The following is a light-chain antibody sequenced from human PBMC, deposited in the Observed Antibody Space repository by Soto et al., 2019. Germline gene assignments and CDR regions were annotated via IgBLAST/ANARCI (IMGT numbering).Light chain of an antibody. CDR1: QSISSY. CDR3: QQSYSTLYT. Sequence: DIQMTQSPSSLSASVGDRVTIACRASQSISSYLNWYQQKPGKAPKLLIYAASSFQSGVPSRFSGIGSGTDFTLTISSLQPEDFATYYCQQSYSTLYTFGQGTKLEIK. V-gene: IGKV1-39*01. CDR2: AAS. J-gene: IGKJ2*01.